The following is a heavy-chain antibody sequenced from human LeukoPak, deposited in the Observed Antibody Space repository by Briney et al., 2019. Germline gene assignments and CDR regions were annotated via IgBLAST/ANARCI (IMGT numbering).Heavy chain of an antibody. V-gene: IGHV3-21*01. CDR1: GFTFSSYS. CDR3: ARGALGSGTYG. CDR2: ISSSSSYI. D-gene: IGHD1-26*01. J-gene: IGHJ4*02. Sequence: PGGSLRLSCAASGFTFSSYSMNWVRQAPGKGLEWVSSISSSSSYISYADSMKGRFTISRDNAKNSLFLQMNSLRAEDTAVYYCARGALGSGTYGWGQGTLVTVSS.